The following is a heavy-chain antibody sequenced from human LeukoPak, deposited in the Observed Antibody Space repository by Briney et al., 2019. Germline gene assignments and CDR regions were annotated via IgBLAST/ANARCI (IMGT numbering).Heavy chain of an antibody. CDR2: MNPNSGNT. D-gene: IGHD2-8*01. V-gene: IGHV1-8*01. J-gene: IGHJ5*02. CDR3: ARDIVLMVYAAQPYNWFDP. CDR1: GYTFTSYD. Sequence: ASVKVSCKASGYTFTSYDINWVRQATGQGLEWMGWMNPNSGNTGYAQKFQGRVTMTRNTSISTAYMELSSLRSEDTAVYYRARDIVLMVYAAQPYNWFDPWGQGTLVTVSS.